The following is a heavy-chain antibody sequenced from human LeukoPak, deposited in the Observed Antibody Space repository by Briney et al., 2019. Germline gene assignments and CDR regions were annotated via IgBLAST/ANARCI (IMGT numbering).Heavy chain of an antibody. CDR1: GFTFSSYS. CDR2: ISSSSSTI. D-gene: IGHD2-21*02. V-gene: IGHV3-48*01. Sequence: GGSLRLSCAASGFTFSSYSMNWVRQAPGKGLEWVSYISSSSSTIYYADSVKGRFTSSRDNAKNSLYLQMNSLRAEDTAVYYCARDGSYCGGDCSVYSDYWGQGTLVTVSS. CDR3: ARDGSYCGGDCSVYSDY. J-gene: IGHJ4*02.